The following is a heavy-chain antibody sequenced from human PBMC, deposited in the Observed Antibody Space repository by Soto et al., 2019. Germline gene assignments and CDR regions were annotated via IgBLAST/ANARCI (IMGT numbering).Heavy chain of an antibody. V-gene: IGHV3-64D*06. CDR2: ISTNGGST. CDR1: XXTXNDXX. CDR3: VKGEYYYDSSGYYPFDY. J-gene: IGHJ4*02. Sequence: GGXLRLSCAAXXXTXNDXXXXXXXXXXXXXLEYVSSISTNGGSTDYADSVKGRFTISRDNSKNTVYLQMSSLRVEDTAVYYCVKGEYYYDSSGYYPFDYWGQGTLXT. D-gene: IGHD3-22*01.